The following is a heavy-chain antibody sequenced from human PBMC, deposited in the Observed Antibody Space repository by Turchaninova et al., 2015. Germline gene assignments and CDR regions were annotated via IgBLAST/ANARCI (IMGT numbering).Heavy chain of an antibody. CDR2: IYWDDEK. V-gene: IGHV2-70*04. CDR1: GFSFSTGMR. Sequence: QVTLKESGPALVNPTQTLTLTCPFSGFSFSTGMRVSWLRQPPGKAREWLARIYWDDEKIYSTSLKTRLTISKDTSKNQVVLTMTNMDPVDTATYYCARMPSYYYYMDVWGKGTTVTVSS. CDR3: ARMPSYYYYMDV. J-gene: IGHJ6*03.